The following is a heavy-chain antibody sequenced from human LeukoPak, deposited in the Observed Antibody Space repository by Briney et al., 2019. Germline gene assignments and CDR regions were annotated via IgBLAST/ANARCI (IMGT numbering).Heavy chain of an antibody. J-gene: IGHJ5*02. V-gene: IGHV4-38-2*02. D-gene: IGHD2-15*01. CDR3: ARDGFYSKLRGWFDP. CDR2: IYHSGST. Sequence: ASETLSLTCTVSGYSISSGYYWGWIRQPPGKGLEWIGSIYHSGSTYYNPSLKSRVTISVDTSKNQFSLKLSSVTAADTAVYYCARDGFYSKLRGWFDPWGQGTLVTVSS. CDR1: GYSISSGYY.